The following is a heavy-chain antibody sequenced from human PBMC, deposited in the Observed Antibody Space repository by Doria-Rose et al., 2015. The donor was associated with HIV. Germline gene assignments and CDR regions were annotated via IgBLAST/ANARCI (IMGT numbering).Heavy chain of an antibody. CDR3: ERVLSGTYDY. J-gene: IGHJ4*02. V-gene: IGHV4-59*01. D-gene: IGHD1-26*01. Sequence: QVQLQESGPGLVKPSETLSLTCSVSGGSISHYYWSWIRQPPGKGLEYIGDIFYTGSTNYGPSLKSRVSISIDTSKNKFSLRLSSVTAADTAVYYCERVLSGTYDYWGQGTLVTVSS. CDR2: IFYTGST. CDR1: GGSISHYY.